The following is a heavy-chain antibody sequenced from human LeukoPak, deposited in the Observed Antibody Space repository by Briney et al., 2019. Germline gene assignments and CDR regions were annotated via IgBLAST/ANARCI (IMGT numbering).Heavy chain of an antibody. CDR1: GYTFTGYY. CDR2: INPNSGGT. J-gene: IGHJ3*02. Sequence: GASVKVSCKASGYTFTGYYMHWVRQAPGPGLEWMGRINPNSGGTNYAHKFQGRITMTRDTSIRIAYMELSRLRSDDTAVYYCASRYQPLLSLNAFDIWGQETMVTVSS. D-gene: IGHD2-2*01. V-gene: IGHV1-2*06. CDR3: ASRYQPLLSLNAFDI.